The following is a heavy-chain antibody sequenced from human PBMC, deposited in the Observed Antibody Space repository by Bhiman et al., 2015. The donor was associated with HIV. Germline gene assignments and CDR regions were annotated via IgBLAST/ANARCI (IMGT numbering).Heavy chain of an antibody. J-gene: IGHJ6*02. CDR2: ISSSNSTI. D-gene: IGHD1-14*01. CDR1: GFIFSSYS. V-gene: IGHV3-48*01. CDR3: ARDRYTGFNYYGMDV. Sequence: EVQLVESGGGLVQPGGSLKLSCATSGFIFSSYSMNWVRQAPGKGLEWVSYISSSNSTIYYADSVKGRFTISRDNAKNSLHLQMNSLRAEDTAVYYCARDRYTGFNYYGMDVWGQGTTVTVS.